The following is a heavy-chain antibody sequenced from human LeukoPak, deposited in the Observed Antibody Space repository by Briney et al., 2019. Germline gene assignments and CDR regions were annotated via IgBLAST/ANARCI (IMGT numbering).Heavy chain of an antibody. J-gene: IGHJ5*02. Sequence: SETLSLTCTVSRVSISSGSYYWSWIRQPAGKGLEWIGRIYTSGSTNYNPSLKSRVTISVDTSKNQFSMKLSSVTAADTAVYYCARAYCSSTSCYLGGFDPWGQGTLVTVSS. V-gene: IGHV4-61*02. CDR3: ARAYCSSTSCYLGGFDP. CDR2: IYTSGST. D-gene: IGHD2-2*01. CDR1: RVSISSGSYY.